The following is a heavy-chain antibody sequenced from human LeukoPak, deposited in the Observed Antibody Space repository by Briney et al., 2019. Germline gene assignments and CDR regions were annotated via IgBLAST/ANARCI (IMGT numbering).Heavy chain of an antibody. CDR3: ARGGYSFDY. Sequence: GGSLGLSCAASGFTFSSYAMSWVRQAPGKGLEWVANIKQDGSEKYYVDSVKGRFTISRDNAKNSLYLQMNSLRAEDTAVYYCARGGYSFDYWGQGTLVTVSP. D-gene: IGHD1-1*01. CDR2: IKQDGSEK. J-gene: IGHJ4*02. CDR1: GFTFSSYA. V-gene: IGHV3-7*01.